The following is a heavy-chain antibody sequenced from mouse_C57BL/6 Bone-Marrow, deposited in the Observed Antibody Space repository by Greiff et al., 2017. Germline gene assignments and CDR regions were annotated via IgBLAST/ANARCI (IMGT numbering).Heavy chain of an antibody. CDR1: GYTFTSYW. J-gene: IGHJ4*01. CDR2: IDPSDSYT. CDR3: ATSGYGNLYYYAMDF. D-gene: IGHD2-10*02. V-gene: IGHV1-59*01. Sequence: VQLQQPGAELVRPGTSVKLSCKASGYTFTSYWMHWVKQRPGQGLEWIGVIDPSDSYTNYNQKFKGKATLTVATSSSTAYMQLSSLTSEDSAVYYCATSGYGNLYYYAMDFWGQGTSVTVSS.